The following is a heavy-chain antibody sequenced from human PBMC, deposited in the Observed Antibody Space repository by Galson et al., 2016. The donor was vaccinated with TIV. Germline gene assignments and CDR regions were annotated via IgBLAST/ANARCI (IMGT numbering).Heavy chain of an antibody. D-gene: IGHD4-17*01. CDR1: GFTFSGYM. V-gene: IGHV3-21*01. J-gene: IGHJ3*01. Sequence: SLRLSCAASGFTFSGYMMNWVSQAPGKGLEWVSSISLRSSYIYYADSVKGRFAISRDNAKSSLFLQMNSLRAEDTAVYYCARVVSSGDYAFDAFDLWGQGTMVTVSS. CDR3: ARVVSSGDYAFDAFDL. CDR2: ISLRSSYI.